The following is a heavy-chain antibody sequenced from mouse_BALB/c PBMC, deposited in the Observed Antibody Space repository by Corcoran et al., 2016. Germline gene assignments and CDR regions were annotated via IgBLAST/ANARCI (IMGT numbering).Heavy chain of an antibody. CDR3: APLPSDAMDY. Sequence: EVQLQQSGAELVKPGASVKLSCIASGFNIKVTYMHWVKQRPEQGLEWIGRIDPANGNTKYDPKFQGKATITADTSSNTAYLQLSSLTSEDTAVYYCAPLPSDAMDYWGQGTSVTVSS. CDR2: IDPANGNT. CDR1: GFNIKVTY. J-gene: IGHJ4*01. V-gene: IGHV14-3*02.